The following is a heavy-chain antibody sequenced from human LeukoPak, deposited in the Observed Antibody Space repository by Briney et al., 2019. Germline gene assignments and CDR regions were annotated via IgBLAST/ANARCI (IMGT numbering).Heavy chain of an antibody. CDR2: IYYSGST. CDR1: GGSIISSAYY. D-gene: IGHD6-19*01. CDR3: VRTEVSSGSEDY. Sequence: SQTLSLTCTVSGGSIISSAYYWSWIRQPPGKGLEWIGYIYYSGSTYYNPSLKSRVTISLDTSKNQFSLKLSSVTATDTAVYYCVRTEVSSGSEDYWGPGTLVTVSS. J-gene: IGHJ4*02. V-gene: IGHV4-30-4*08.